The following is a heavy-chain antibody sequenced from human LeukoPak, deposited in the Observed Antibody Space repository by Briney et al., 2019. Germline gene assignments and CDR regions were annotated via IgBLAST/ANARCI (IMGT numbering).Heavy chain of an antibody. Sequence: GGSLRLSCAASGFTFSSYGMHWVRQAPGKGLEWVAFIRYDGSNKYYADSVKGRFTISRDNSKNTLYLQMNSLRAEDTAVYYCAKGRKLYYDFWSGPPEGYYFDYWGQGTLVTVSS. V-gene: IGHV3-30*02. CDR1: GFTFSSYG. J-gene: IGHJ4*02. CDR2: IRYDGSNK. D-gene: IGHD3-3*01. CDR3: AKGRKLYYDFWSGPPEGYYFDY.